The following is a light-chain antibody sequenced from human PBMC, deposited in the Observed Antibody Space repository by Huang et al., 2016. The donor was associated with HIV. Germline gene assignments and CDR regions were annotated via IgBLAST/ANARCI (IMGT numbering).Light chain of an antibody. Sequence: EIVLTQSPVTLSLSPGDRATLSCRASQSIGTYLAWYQQKSGQAPRLIIYDVSNRAAGVPARFSASGSETDFTLTIASLDPDDFAIYHCQQRSKWPLTFGGGTKVEMK. J-gene: IGKJ4*01. CDR2: DVS. CDR3: QQRSKWPLT. V-gene: IGKV3-11*01. CDR1: QSIGTY.